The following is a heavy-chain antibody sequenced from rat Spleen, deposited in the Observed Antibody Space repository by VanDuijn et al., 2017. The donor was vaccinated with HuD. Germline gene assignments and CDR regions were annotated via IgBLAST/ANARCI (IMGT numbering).Heavy chain of an antibody. V-gene: IGHV2S12*01. CDR3: ARPNY. CDR1: GFSLTSNG. J-gene: IGHJ2*01. Sequence: QVHLKESGPGLVQSSQTLSLTCTVSGFSLTSNGVSWVRQPPGEGLEWIAAISSGGNTYYNSALKSRLSISRDTSKSQVFLKMNSLQTEDTAMYFCARPNYWGQGVMVTVSS. CDR2: ISSGGNT.